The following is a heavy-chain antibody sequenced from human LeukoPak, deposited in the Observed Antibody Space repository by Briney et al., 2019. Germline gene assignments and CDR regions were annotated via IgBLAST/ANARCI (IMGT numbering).Heavy chain of an antibody. V-gene: IGHV4-34*01. J-gene: IGHJ4*02. CDR2: INHSGST. CDR3: ARAPQGRGYRFDY. D-gene: IGHD3-22*01. Sequence: SETLSLTCAVYGGSFSGYYWSWIRLSPGKGLEWIGEINHSGSTSYNPSLKSRVTISVDTSKNQFSLKLNSVTAADTAVYYCARAPQGRGYRFDYWGQGTLVTVSS. CDR1: GGSFSGYY.